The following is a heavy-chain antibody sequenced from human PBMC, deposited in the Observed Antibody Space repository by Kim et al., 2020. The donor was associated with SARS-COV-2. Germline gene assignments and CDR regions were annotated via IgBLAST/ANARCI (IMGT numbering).Heavy chain of an antibody. J-gene: IGHJ6*02. CDR1: GFTFSSYA. CDR3: AKSVRYFDWPSVGYYYYYYGIDV. V-gene: IGHV3-23*03. D-gene: IGHD3-9*01. CDR2: IYSGGSST. Sequence: GGSLRLSCAASGFTFSSYAMSWVRQAPGKGLEWVSVIYSGGSSTYYADSVKGRFTISRDNSKNTLYLQMNSLRAEDTAVYYCAKSVRYFDWPSVGYYYYYYGIDVWGQGTTGTVS.